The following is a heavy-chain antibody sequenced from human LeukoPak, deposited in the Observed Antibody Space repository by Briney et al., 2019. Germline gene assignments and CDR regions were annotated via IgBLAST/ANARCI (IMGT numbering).Heavy chain of an antibody. CDR1: GGSISSSSYY. J-gene: IGHJ5*02. Sequence: SETLSPTCTVSGGSISSSSYYWGWIRQPPGKGLEWIGSIYYSGSTYYNPSLKSRVTISVDTSKNQFSLKLSSVTAADTAVYYCARDLRLRSNWFDPWGQGTLVTVSS. D-gene: IGHD4-17*01. CDR2: IYYSGST. V-gene: IGHV4-39*07. CDR3: ARDLRLRSNWFDP.